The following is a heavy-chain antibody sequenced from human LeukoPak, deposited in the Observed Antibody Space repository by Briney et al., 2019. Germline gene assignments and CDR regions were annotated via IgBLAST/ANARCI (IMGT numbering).Heavy chain of an antibody. D-gene: IGHD3-10*01. J-gene: IGHJ4*02. V-gene: IGHV4-39*01. CDR3: ARTTITMVRGVIITKLFDY. CDR2: IYYSGST. Sequence: SETLSLTCTVSGGSISSSSYYWGWIRQPPGKGLEWIGSIYYSGSTYYNPSLKSRVTISVDTSKNQFSLKLSSVTAADTAVYYCARTTITMVRGVIITKLFDYWGQGTLVTVSS. CDR1: GGSISSSSYY.